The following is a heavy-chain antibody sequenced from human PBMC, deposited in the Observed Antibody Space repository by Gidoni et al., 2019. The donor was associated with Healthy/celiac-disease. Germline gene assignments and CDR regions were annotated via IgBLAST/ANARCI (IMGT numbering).Heavy chain of an antibody. CDR2: IWYDGSNK. CDR3: ARGAHIVVVTAQLRAFDI. V-gene: IGHV3-33*01. CDR1: GFTFSSYG. J-gene: IGHJ3*02. D-gene: IGHD2-21*02. Sequence: QVQLVESGGGVVQPGRSLRLSCAASGFTFSSYGMHWVRQAPGKGLEWVAVIWYDGSNKYYADSVKGRFTISRDNSKNTLYLQMNSLRAEDTAVYYCARGAHIVVVTAQLRAFDIWGQGTMVTVSS.